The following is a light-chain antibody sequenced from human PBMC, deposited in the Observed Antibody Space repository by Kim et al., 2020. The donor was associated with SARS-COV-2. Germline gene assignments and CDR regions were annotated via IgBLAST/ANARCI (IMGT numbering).Light chain of an antibody. CDR3: SAWDISLNAVV. V-gene: IGLV10-54*01. J-gene: IGLJ3*02. CDR2: RNN. CDR1: ESHVGRHG. Sequence: SRPATISCTANESHVGRHGAAWLQQPPGPPPKVLSYRNNNRRSGISERFSASRSGNTASLIITGLQSEDEADYYCSAWDISLNAVVFGGGTQLTVL.